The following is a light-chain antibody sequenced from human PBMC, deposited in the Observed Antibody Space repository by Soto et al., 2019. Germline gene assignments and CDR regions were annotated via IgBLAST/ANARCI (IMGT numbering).Light chain of an antibody. CDR2: DAS. V-gene: IGKV3-11*01. CDR3: QQRDNWPKT. J-gene: IGKJ1*01. CDR1: QSVRSN. Sequence: ETVLTQSPATLSLSPGERATLSCRASQSVRSNLALYQHKPGQAPRLLIYDASNRATGIPGRISGSGSGTDFTLTISNLAPEYFAVYYCQQRDNWPKTVGQGAKMENK.